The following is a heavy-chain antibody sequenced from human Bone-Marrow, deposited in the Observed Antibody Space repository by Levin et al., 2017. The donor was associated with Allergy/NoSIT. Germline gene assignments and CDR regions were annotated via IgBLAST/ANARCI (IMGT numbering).Heavy chain of an antibody. V-gene: IGHV3-21*01. CDR3: ARGIIGDVRVAHKEAFDI. J-gene: IGHJ3*02. D-gene: IGHD2-8*02. CDR2: ISSSGSAI. Sequence: PGGSLRLSCTVSGFTFSIYSINWVRQAPGKGLEWVSSISSSGSAIYYVDSVKGRFIISRDNAKNSLTLQMNSLRAEDTAVYYCARGIIGDVRVAHKEAFDIWGQGTMVSVSS. CDR1: GFTFSIYS.